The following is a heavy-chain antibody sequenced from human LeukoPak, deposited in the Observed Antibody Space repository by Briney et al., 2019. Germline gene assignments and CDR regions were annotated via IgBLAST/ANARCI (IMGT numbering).Heavy chain of an antibody. D-gene: IGHD1-26*01. Sequence: GGSLRLSCAASGFTFSSYWMSWVRQAPGKGLEWVANIKQDGSEEYYVDSVKGRFTISRDNSKNTLYLQMNSLRTGDTAVYFCARDAWDDAFDIWGQGTMVTVSS. CDR2: IKQDGSEE. J-gene: IGHJ3*02. CDR1: GFTFSSYW. V-gene: IGHV3-7*01. CDR3: ARDAWDDAFDI.